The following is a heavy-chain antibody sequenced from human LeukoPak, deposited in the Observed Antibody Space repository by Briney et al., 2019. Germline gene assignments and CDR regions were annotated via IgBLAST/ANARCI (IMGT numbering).Heavy chain of an antibody. V-gene: IGHV1-69*13. CDR1: GGTFSSYA. CDR2: IIPIFGTA. Sequence: SVKVSCKASGGTFSSYAISWVRQAPGQGLEWMGGIIPIFGTANYAQKFQGRVTITADESTSTAYMELSSLRSEDTAVYYCARELAYYDSGSPLDHWGQGTQVTVSS. J-gene: IGHJ4*02. D-gene: IGHD3-10*01. CDR3: ARELAYYDSGSPLDH.